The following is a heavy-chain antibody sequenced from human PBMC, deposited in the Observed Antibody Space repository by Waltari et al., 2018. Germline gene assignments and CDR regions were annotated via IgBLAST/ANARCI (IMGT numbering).Heavy chain of an antibody. CDR2: SESGRRT. J-gene: IGHJ3*02. CDR3: ARGTDHKGVFAFDI. Sequence: EVQLVESGGGLVQPGGSLRLSCPASGFTVSRNYMSWVRQAPGKGLEWVSVSESGRRTYTAGSGKGRVTISRDKSKNTLYLQMNSLRVEDTAVEYCARGTDHKGVFAFDIWGQGTMVTVSS. CDR1: GFTVSRNY. V-gene: IGHV3-66*02. D-gene: IGHD3-16*01.